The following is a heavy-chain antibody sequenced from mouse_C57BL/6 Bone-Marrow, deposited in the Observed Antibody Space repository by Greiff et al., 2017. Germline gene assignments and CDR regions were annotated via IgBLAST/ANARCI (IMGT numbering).Heavy chain of an antibody. CDR1: GYTFTSYG. Sequence: VQLQQSGAELARPGASVKLSCKASGYTFTSYGISWVKQRTGQGLEWIGEIYPRSGNTYYNEKFKGKATLTADKSSSTAYMVLRSLTSEYSAVYFCARVTPYYAMDYWGQGTSVTVSS. CDR2: IYPRSGNT. D-gene: IGHD2-13*01. J-gene: IGHJ4*01. V-gene: IGHV1-81*01. CDR3: ARVTPYYAMDY.